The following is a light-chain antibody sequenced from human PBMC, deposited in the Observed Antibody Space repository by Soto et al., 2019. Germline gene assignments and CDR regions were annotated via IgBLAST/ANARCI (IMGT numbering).Light chain of an antibody. CDR1: SSNIGSNY. Sequence: QSVLTQPPSASGTPGQRVTISCSGSSSNIGSNYVYWYQQLPGTAPKPLIYRNNQRPSGVPDRLSGSKSGTSASLAISGLRSEDEADYYCAAWDDSLSGVVFGGGTQLPVL. J-gene: IGLJ2*01. V-gene: IGLV1-47*01. CDR2: RNN. CDR3: AAWDDSLSGVV.